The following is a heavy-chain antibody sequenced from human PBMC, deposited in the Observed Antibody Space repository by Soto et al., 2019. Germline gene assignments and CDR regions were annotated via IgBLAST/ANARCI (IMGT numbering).Heavy chain of an antibody. Sequence: QLQLQESGPGLVKPSETLSLTCTVSGGSISSSSYYWGWIRQPPGKGLEWIGSIYYSGSTYYNPSLKSRVNISVDTSKNQFSLKLSSVTAADTTVYYCARRLYYDSSGFEGGGMDVWGQGTTVTVSS. CDR3: ARRLYYDSSGFEGGGMDV. J-gene: IGHJ6*02. CDR1: GGSISSSSYY. CDR2: IYYSGST. V-gene: IGHV4-39*01. D-gene: IGHD3-22*01.